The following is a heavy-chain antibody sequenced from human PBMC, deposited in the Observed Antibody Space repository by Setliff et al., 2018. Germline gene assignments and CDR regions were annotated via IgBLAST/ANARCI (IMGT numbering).Heavy chain of an antibody. Sequence: SETLSLTCTVSGGSISNYYWSWIRQPAGKGLEWIGRIYTSGSTNYNPPLKSRVTMSVDTSKNQFSLKLNSVTAADMAVYYCAREQWLDPPGNYDMDVWAQGTTVTVSS. V-gene: IGHV4-4*07. J-gene: IGHJ6*02. CDR2: IYTSGST. D-gene: IGHD6-19*01. CDR1: GGSISNYY. CDR3: AREQWLDPPGNYDMDV.